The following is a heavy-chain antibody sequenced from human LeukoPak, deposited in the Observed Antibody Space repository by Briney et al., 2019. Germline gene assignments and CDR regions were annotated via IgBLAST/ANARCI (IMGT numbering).Heavy chain of an antibody. J-gene: IGHJ4*02. D-gene: IGHD6-13*01. CDR2: MNPNSGNT. Sequence: ASVKVSCKASGYTFSSYDINWVRQATGQGLEWMGWMNPNSGNTGYAQKFQGRVTMTRNTSISTAYMELSSLRSDDTAVYYCARAVAGRFDYWGQGTLVTVSS. V-gene: IGHV1-8*01. CDR1: GYTFSSYD. CDR3: ARAVAGRFDY.